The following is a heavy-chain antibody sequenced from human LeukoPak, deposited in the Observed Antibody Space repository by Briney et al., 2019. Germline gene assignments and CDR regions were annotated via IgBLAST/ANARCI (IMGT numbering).Heavy chain of an antibody. J-gene: IGHJ4*02. CDR3: AKDVNYYSSGSLMGY. D-gene: IGHD3-10*01. CDR2: ISVSGGTT. CDR1: GFTFSSYA. V-gene: IGHV3-23*01. Sequence: VGSLRLSCVASGFTFSSYAMTWVRQAPGKGLEWVSRISVSGGTTYYADSVKGRFTISRDNSKNTLYLQMNSLTADDTALYYCAKDVNYYSSGSLMGYWGQGTLVTVSS.